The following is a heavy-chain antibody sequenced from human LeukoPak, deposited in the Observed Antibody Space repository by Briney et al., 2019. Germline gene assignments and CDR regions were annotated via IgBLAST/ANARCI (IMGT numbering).Heavy chain of an antibody. D-gene: IGHD1-26*01. CDR1: GFTFSSYA. Sequence: GGSLRLSCAASGFTFSSYAMHWVRQAPGKGLEWVAVISYDGSNKYYADSVKGRFTISRDNSKNTLYLQMNSLRAEDTAVYYCANMVGWELLISYWGQGTLVTVSS. CDR2: ISYDGSNK. J-gene: IGHJ4*02. CDR3: ANMVGWELLISY. V-gene: IGHV3-30*04.